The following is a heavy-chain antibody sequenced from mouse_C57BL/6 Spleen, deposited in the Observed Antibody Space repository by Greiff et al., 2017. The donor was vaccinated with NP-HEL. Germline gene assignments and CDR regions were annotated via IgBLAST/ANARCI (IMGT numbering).Heavy chain of an antibody. CDR2: IDPANGNT. CDR1: GFNIKNTY. J-gene: IGHJ4*01. V-gene: IGHV14-3*01. Sequence: VQLQQSVAELVRPGASVKLSCTASGFNIKNTYMHWVKQRPEQGLEWIGRIDPANGNTKYAPKFQGKATLTADTSSNTAYLQLSSLTSEATAIYYWARVPSFITTVAAMDYWGQGTSVTVSS. CDR3: ARVPSFITTVAAMDY. D-gene: IGHD1-1*01.